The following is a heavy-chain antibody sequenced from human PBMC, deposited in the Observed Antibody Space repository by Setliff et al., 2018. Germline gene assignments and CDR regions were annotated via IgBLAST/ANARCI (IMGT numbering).Heavy chain of an antibody. CDR3: AAASNYYDY. CDR2: IDWDDDK. J-gene: IGHJ4*02. V-gene: IGHV2-70*10. Sequence: TLSLTCTVSGGSISSSSYYWGWIRQPPGKGLEWIARIDWDDDKYYTPSLKTRLTISKDTSKNQVVLTMTNMDPVDTATYYCAAASNYYDYWGQGTLVTVSS. CDR1: GGSISSSSYY.